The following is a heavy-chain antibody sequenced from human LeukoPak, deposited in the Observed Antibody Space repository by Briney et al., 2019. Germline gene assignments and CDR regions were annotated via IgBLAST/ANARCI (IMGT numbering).Heavy chain of an antibody. CDR3: AKETGRWELE. CDR1: GFTFSNYG. D-gene: IGHD1-26*01. Sequence: GGSLRLSCAPSGFTFSNYGIHWVRHAPGKGLEWVAVISNDGSNKYYADSVKGRFTISRDNSENTLYLQMNSLRAEDTAVYYCAKETGRWELEWGQGTLVTVSS. CDR2: ISNDGSNK. J-gene: IGHJ4*02. V-gene: IGHV3-30*18.